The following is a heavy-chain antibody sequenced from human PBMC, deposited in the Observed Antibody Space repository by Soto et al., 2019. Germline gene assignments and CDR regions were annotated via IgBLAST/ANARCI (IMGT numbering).Heavy chain of an antibody. V-gene: IGHV3-9*01. Sequence: GGSLRLSCAASGFTFDDYAMHWVRQAPGKGLEWVSGISWNSGSIGYADSVKGRFTISRDNAKNSLYLQMNSLRAEDTALYYCAKSRWALYYFDYWGQGTLVTVSS. J-gene: IGHJ4*02. CDR2: ISWNSGSI. D-gene: IGHD1-26*01. CDR3: AKSRWALYYFDY. CDR1: GFTFDDYA.